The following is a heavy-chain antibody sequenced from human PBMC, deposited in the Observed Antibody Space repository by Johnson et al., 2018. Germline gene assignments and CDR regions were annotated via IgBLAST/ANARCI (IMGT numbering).Heavy chain of an antibody. CDR3: SRDFSSGYDGDM. D-gene: IGHD3-22*01. V-gene: IGHV1-69*04. CDR1: GGTISSYT. J-gene: IGHJ3*02. Sequence: QVQLVQSGAEVKKPGSSVRVSCKASGGTISSYTISWVRQAAGQGLEWVGRSARIVGIRNYAHKFQGRVTMTADKSANTAYMDLSSLTSEDTAVYDCSRDFSSGYDGDMWGQGTMVTVSS. CDR2: SARIVGIR.